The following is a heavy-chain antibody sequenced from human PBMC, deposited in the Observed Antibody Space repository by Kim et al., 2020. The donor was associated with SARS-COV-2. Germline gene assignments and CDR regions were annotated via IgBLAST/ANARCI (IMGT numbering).Heavy chain of an antibody. V-gene: IGHV5-51*01. CDR3: ARLLAYYDILTGYYTYYYYGMDV. D-gene: IGHD3-9*01. J-gene: IGHJ6*02. Sequence: GESLKISCKGSGYSFTSYWIGWVRQMPGKGLEWMGIIYPGDSDTRYSPSFQGQVTISADKSISTAYLQWSSLKASDTAMYYCARLLAYYDILTGYYTYYYYGMDVWGQGTTVTVSS. CDR2: IYPGDSDT. CDR1: GYSFTSYW.